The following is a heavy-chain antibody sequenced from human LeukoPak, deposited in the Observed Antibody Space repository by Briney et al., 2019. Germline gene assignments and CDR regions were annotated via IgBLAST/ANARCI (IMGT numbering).Heavy chain of an antibody. J-gene: IGHJ5*02. CDR2: IYYSGST. CDR1: GGSISSSSYY. V-gene: IGHV4-39*01. Sequence: PSETLSLTCTVSGGSISSSSYYWGWIRQPPGKGLEWIGSIYYSGSTYYNPSLKSRVTISVDTSKNQFSLKLSSVTAADTAVYYCALSRSSWYTGGFDPWGQGTLVTVSS. D-gene: IGHD6-13*01. CDR3: ALSRSSWYTGGFDP.